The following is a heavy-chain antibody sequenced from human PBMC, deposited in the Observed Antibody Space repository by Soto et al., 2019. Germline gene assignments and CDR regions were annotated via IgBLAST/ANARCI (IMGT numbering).Heavy chain of an antibody. V-gene: IGHV1-18*01. CDR1: GYTFTSYG. J-gene: IGHJ4*02. CDR3: ARGWFGEFVDYFDY. D-gene: IGHD3-10*01. Sequence: APVKVYCKASGYTFTSYGISWVRQALGQGLEWMGWISAYNGNTNYAQKVQGRVTMTTDTSTSTAYMALRSLRSDDTAVYYFARGWFGEFVDYFDYWGQGTLVTVSS. CDR2: ISAYNGNT.